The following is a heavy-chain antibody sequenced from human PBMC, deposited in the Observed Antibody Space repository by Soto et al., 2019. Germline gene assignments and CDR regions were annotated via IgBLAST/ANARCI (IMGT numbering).Heavy chain of an antibody. Sequence: GGSLRLACEAAGFSFSSDWMSWVRQAPGKGLEWVANIKGDGSLKYYVDSVKGRFTISRDNAKNSLYLQMNSLRVEDMAVYYCATSSGALGNYWGQRSLDTGSS. CDR3: ATSSGALGNY. CDR1: GFSFSSDW. J-gene: IGHJ4*02. V-gene: IGHV3-7*01. CDR2: IKGDGSLK. D-gene: IGHD6-6*01.